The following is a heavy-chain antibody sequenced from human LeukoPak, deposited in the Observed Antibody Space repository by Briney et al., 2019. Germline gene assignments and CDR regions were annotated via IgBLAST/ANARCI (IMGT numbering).Heavy chain of an antibody. CDR3: ARGRRIAAAGTLYFQH. CDR2: INPNGGST. V-gene: IGHV1-46*01. Sequence: ASVKVSCKASGYTFTSYYMHWVRQAPGQGLEGMGIINPNGGSTSYAQKFQGRVTMTRAMSTSTVYMELSSLRSEDTAVYYCARGRRIAAAGTLYFQHWGQGTLVTVSS. D-gene: IGHD6-13*01. CDR1: GYTFTSYY. J-gene: IGHJ1*01.